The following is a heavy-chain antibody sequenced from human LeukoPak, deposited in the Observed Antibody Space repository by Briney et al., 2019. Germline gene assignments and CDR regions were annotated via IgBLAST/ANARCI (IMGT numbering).Heavy chain of an antibody. CDR3: ARSDDSSGYYGSDIDY. J-gene: IGHJ4*02. V-gene: IGHV1-18*04. CDR2: ISAYNGNT. CDR1: GYIFTGYY. Sequence: GASVKVSCKASGYIFTGYYMHWVRQAPGQGLEWMGWISAYNGNTNYAQKLQGRVTMTTDTSTSTAYMELRSLRSDDTAVYYCARSDDSSGYYGSDIDYWGQGTLVTVSS. D-gene: IGHD3-22*01.